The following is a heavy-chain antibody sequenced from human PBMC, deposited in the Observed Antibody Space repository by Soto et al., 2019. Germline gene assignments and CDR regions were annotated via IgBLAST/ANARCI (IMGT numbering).Heavy chain of an antibody. CDR2: INHSGST. CDR3: ASRGGSGTYYNDSYYLGMHV. Sequence: PSETLSLTCAVYGGSFSGYYWSWIRQPPGKGLEWIGEINHSGSTDYNPSLKSRVTISVDTSKNQFSLKLGSVTAADTAVYYCASRGGSGTYYNDSYYLGMHVCGQGTTVTVS. V-gene: IGHV4-34*01. J-gene: IGHJ6*02. D-gene: IGHD3-10*01. CDR1: GGSFSGYY.